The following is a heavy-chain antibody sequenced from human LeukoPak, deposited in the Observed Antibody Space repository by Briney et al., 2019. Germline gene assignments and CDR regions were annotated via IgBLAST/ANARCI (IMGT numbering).Heavy chain of an antibody. J-gene: IGHJ4*02. CDR3: AKEGPGGGGYFDD. CDR2: IGGSGDST. V-gene: IGHV3-23*01. CDR1: GFTFSSYE. D-gene: IGHD3-16*01. Sequence: SGGSLRLSCAASGFTFSSYEMNWVRQAPGKGLEWVSLIGGSGDSTYYADSVKGRFTISRDNSKNTLYLRMNSLRADDTAVYYCAKEGPGGGGYFDDWGQGTLVTVSS.